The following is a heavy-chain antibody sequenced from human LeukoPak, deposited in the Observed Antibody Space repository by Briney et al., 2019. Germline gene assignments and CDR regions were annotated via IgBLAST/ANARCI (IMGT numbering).Heavy chain of an antibody. J-gene: IGHJ4*02. CDR2: IFYSGST. CDR3: ARLVGGSYQISDS. D-gene: IGHD1-14*01. CDR1: GXSISRSSYY. Sequence: SETLSLTCTVSGXSISRSSYYWGWIRQPPGKGLDWIGSIFYSGSTYYNSSLKSRVTISVDTSKNQFSLKLSSVTAADTGVYYCARLVGGSYQISDSWGQGTLVTVSS. V-gene: IGHV4-39*01.